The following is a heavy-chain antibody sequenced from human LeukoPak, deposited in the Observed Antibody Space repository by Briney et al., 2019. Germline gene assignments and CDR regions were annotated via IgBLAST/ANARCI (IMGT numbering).Heavy chain of an antibody. Sequence: PSETLSLTCTVSGGSLSSYYWSWIRQPPGKGLEWIGYIYSRGLTRGSTNYNPSLKSRVTISVDTSKNQFSLKLSSVTAADTAVYCCARDQEYSGSYYRYFDYWGQGTLVTVSS. CDR1: GGSLSSYY. J-gene: IGHJ4*02. CDR3: ARDQEYSGSYYRYFDY. V-gene: IGHV4-59*01. CDR2: IYSRGLTRGST. D-gene: IGHD1-26*01.